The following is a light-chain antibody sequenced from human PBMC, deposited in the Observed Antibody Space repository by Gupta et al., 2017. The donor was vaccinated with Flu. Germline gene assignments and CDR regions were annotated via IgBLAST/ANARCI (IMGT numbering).Light chain of an antibody. V-gene: IGKV1-27*01. CDR3: QEYYSPPQT. CDR2: AAS. J-gene: IGKJ1*01. CDR1: QDIRNS. Sequence: GVTITCRASQDIRNSLVWYQHRPGKVPKVLISAASTLQSGVPSRFSGSGSGTDFTLIIASLQPEDVATYYFQEYYSPPQTFGQGPKVEIK.